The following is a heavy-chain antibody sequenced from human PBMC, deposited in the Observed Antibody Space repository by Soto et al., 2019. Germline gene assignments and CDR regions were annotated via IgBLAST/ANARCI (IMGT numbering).Heavy chain of an antibody. CDR3: ARDLYCSGGSCYGQHRQYHYGMDV. CDR2: FDPEDGET. Sequence: ASVKVSCKGSGYTLTELSMHWVRQAPGKGLEWMGGFDPEDGETIYAQKFQGRVTMTEDTSTDTAYMELSSLRSEDTAVYYCARDLYCSGGSCYGQHRQYHYGMDVWGQGTTVTVSS. J-gene: IGHJ6*02. CDR1: GYTLTELS. D-gene: IGHD2-15*01. V-gene: IGHV1-24*01.